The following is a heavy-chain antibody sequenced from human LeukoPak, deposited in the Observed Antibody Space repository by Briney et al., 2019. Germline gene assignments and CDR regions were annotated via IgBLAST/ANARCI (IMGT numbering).Heavy chain of an antibody. D-gene: IGHD3-22*01. V-gene: IGHV4-4*07. CDR1: GGSISSYY. CDR3: ARANYDGSDY. Sequence: PSQTLSLTCTVSGGSISSYYWSWIRQPAGKGLEWIGRIYTSGTTNYNPSLKSRVTMSVDTSKNQFSLKMRSVTAADTAVYYCARANYDGSDYWGQGTLVTVSS. J-gene: IGHJ4*02. CDR2: IYTSGTT.